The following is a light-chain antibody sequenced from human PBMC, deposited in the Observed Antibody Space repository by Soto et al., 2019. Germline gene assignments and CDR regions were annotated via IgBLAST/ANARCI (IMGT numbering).Light chain of an antibody. Sequence: QSALTQPASVSGSPGQSITISCTGTRSDVGNYVVSWYQQHPGKAPKVLIYEDSERPSGVSDRFSGSKSGSTASLTISGLQAEDEADYYCCSYAGSATLFGGGTKVTVL. CDR2: EDS. V-gene: IGLV2-23*01. CDR3: CSYAGSATL. CDR1: RSDVGNYV. J-gene: IGLJ3*02.